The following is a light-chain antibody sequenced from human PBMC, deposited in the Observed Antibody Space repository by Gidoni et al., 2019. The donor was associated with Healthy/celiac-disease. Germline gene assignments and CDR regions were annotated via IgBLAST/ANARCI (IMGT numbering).Light chain of an antibody. J-gene: IGKJ3*01. CDR3: QQYNNWPPFT. CDR1: QSVSSN. CDR2: GAS. V-gene: IGKV3-15*01. Sequence: IVMPYSPATLSVSPGERATLSCRASQSVSSNLTWYQQKPGQAPMLLIYGASTRATGIPARFSGSGSGTEFTLTISSLQSEDFAVYYCQQYNNWPPFTFGPGTKVDSK.